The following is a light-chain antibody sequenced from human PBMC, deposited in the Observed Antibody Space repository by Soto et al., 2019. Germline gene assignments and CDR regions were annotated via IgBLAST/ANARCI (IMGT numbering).Light chain of an antibody. V-gene: IGLV2-11*01. CDR1: SGDVGAYDR. CDR2: DVT. CDR3: CSHAGGSSWV. Sequence: QSVLTQPRSVSGSPGQSVTISCTGTSGDVGAYDRVSWYQHHPTKAPKLIIYDVTNRHSGVPYRFSVSKSGSTASLTISGLQAEDEADYYCCSHAGGSSWVFGGGTKLTVL. J-gene: IGLJ3*02.